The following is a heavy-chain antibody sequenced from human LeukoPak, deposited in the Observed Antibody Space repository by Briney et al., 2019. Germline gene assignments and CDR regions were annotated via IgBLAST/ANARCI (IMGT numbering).Heavy chain of an antibody. CDR2: INQDGSEK. CDR3: AKTYGRYYDESRVAFDI. V-gene: IGHV3-7*01. D-gene: IGHD3-22*01. J-gene: IGHJ3*02. CDR1: GFTFSSYW. Sequence: GGSPRLSCEASGFTFSSYWMSWVRQAPGKGLEWVANINQDGSEKYYVDSVKGRFTISRDNAKNSLYLQMNSLRAEDTAVYYCAKTYGRYYDESRVAFDIWGQGTMVTVSS.